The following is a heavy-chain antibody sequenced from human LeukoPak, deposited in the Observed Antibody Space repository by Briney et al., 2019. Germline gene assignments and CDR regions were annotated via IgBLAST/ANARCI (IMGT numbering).Heavy chain of an antibody. Sequence: SETLSLTCAVYGVSFSGYYWSWIRQSPGKGLEWIGEINHSGSTNYNPSLKSRVTISVGTSKNQFSLKLSSVTAADTAVYYCARRLGYYYDSSGYYYWGQGTLVTVSS. CDR1: GVSFSGYY. J-gene: IGHJ4*02. CDR2: INHSGST. V-gene: IGHV4-34*01. D-gene: IGHD3-22*01. CDR3: ARRLGYYYDSSGYYY.